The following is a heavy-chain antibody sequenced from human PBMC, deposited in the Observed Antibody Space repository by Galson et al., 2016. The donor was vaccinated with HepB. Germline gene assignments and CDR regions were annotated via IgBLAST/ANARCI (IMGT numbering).Heavy chain of an antibody. Sequence: SETLSLTCAVSGGSFSGYYWSWIRQSPGKGLEWLGEISRSGGTNYNPSLKSRVTMSVDTSRNQFSLNLTSVTASDTSIYFCARASYSSGWYSYFDFWAQGTLVTVSS. CDR3: ARASYSSGWYSYFDF. CDR2: ISRSGGT. J-gene: IGHJ4*02. CDR1: GGSFSGYY. V-gene: IGHV4-34*01. D-gene: IGHD6-19*01.